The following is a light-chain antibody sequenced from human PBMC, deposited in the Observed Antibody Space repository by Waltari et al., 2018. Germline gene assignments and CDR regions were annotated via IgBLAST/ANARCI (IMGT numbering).Light chain of an antibody. V-gene: IGLV2-14*03. CDR3: SSYTGRSISVV. J-gene: IGLJ2*01. CDR1: SRDVGGYNS. CDR2: DVT. Sequence: QSALTQPASVSGSPGQSITISCTGTSRDVGGYNSVSWYQQHPGKAPKLMIYDVTSRPSGVSPRFSGSKSDNTASLTISGLQAEDEDDYYCSSYTGRSISVVFGGGTKLTVL.